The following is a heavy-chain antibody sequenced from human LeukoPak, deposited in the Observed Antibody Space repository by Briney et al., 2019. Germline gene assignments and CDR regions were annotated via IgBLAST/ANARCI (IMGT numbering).Heavy chain of an antibody. CDR2: ISGSGDST. Sequence: GGSLRLSCAASGFTFSTYGMGWVRQAPGEGLEWVSSISGSGDSTYYADSVKGRFTISRDNSKNTLYLQMNSLRAEDTAVYYCAKVNVLLWFGEFDPWGQGTLVTVSS. CDR1: GFTFSTYG. CDR3: AKVNVLLWFGEFDP. V-gene: IGHV3-23*01. J-gene: IGHJ5*02. D-gene: IGHD3-10*01.